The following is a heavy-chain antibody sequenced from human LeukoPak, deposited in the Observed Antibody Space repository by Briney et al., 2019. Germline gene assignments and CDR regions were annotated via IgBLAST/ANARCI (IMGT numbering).Heavy chain of an antibody. D-gene: IGHD6-13*01. V-gene: IGHV5-51*01. J-gene: IGHJ6*02. CDR2: IYPADSDT. Sequence: GESLKISCKGSGYSFTSYWIGWVRQMPGKGLEWMGIIYPADSDTTYSPSFQGQVTISADKSISTAYLQWSSLKALDTATYYCARRGSSHMDVWGQGTTVTVSS. CDR3: ARRGSSHMDV. CDR1: GYSFTSYW.